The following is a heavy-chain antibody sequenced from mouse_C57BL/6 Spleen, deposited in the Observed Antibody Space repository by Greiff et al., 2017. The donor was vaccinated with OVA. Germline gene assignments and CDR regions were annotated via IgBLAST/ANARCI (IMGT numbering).Heavy chain of an antibody. Sequence: EVMLVESEGGLVQPGSSMKLSCTASGFNFRDYYMAWVRQVPEKGLEWVANINYDGSSTYYQDSLKGRFIISKDTAKNILYLQRSSLKSEDTATYYCARVGKERIDYWGQGTSVTVSS. CDR1: GFNFRDYY. J-gene: IGHJ4*01. D-gene: IGHD2-1*01. V-gene: IGHV5-16*01. CDR2: INYDGSST. CDR3: ARVGKERIDY.